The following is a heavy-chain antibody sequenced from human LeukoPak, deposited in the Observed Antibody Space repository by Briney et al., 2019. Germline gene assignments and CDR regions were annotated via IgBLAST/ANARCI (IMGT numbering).Heavy chain of an antibody. Sequence: GGSLRLSCAASGFTFRSYAMHWVRQAPGKGLEWVALISYDGSNKYYADSVKGRFTISRDNSKNTLYLQMNSLRAEDTAVYYCATNFDYGDYRLKYWGQGTLVTASS. CDR1: GFTFRSYA. CDR2: ISYDGSNK. D-gene: IGHD4-17*01. J-gene: IGHJ4*02. CDR3: ATNFDYGDYRLKY. V-gene: IGHV3-30-3*01.